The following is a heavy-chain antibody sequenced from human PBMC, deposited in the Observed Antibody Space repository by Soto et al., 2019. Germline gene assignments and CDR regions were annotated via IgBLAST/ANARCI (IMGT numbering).Heavy chain of an antibody. D-gene: IGHD3-16*02. CDR1: GGSFSGYY. CDR2: INHSGST. J-gene: IGHJ4*02. Sequence: SETLSLTCAVYGGSFSGYYWSWIRQPPGKGLDWIGEINHSGSTNYNPSLKSRVTISVDTSKNQFSLKLSSVTAADTAVYYCARRRIMITFGGVIVKAPFDYWGQGTLVTVSS. V-gene: IGHV4-34*01. CDR3: ARRRIMITFGGVIVKAPFDY.